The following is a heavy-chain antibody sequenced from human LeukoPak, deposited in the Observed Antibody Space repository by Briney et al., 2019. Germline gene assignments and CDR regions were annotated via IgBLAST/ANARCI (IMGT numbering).Heavy chain of an antibody. J-gene: IGHJ4*02. D-gene: IGHD6-19*01. Sequence: SETLSLTCTVSGDSLSSRSYYWGWIRQPPGKGREWMGNIYYRGSTYYNPSLKSRVTISVDTSKNQFALKLNSVTAADTAVYYCARLYSSSLYFDYCSQGTLVTVSS. CDR1: GDSLSSRSYY. CDR3: ARLYSSSLYFDY. V-gene: IGHV4-39*01. CDR2: IYYRGST.